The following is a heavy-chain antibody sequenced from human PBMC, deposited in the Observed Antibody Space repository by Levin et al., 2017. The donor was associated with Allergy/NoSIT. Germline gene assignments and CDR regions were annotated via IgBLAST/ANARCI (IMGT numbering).Heavy chain of an antibody. V-gene: IGHV1-2*02. CDR3: ARDGAWIVVVPAATVPYYYYYGMDV. D-gene: IGHD2-2*01. J-gene: IGHJ6*02. Sequence: GASVKVSCKASGYTFTGYYMHWVRQAPGQGLEWMGWINPNSGGTNYAQKFQGRVTMTRDTSISTAYMELSRLRSDDTAVYYCARDGAWIVVVPAATVPYYYYYGMDVWGQGTTVTVSS. CDR2: INPNSGGT. CDR1: GYTFTGYY.